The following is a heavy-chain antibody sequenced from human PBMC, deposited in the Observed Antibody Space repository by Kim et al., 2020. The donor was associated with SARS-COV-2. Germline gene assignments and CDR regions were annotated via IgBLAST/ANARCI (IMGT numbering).Heavy chain of an antibody. CDR3: AKENDVVAFDI. J-gene: IGHJ3*02. D-gene: IGHD1-1*01. V-gene: IGHV3-30*02. CDR2: K. Sequence: KYYADSVKGRFTISRENSKNTLYLQMNSLRAEDTAVYYCAKENDVVAFDIWGQGTMVTVSS.